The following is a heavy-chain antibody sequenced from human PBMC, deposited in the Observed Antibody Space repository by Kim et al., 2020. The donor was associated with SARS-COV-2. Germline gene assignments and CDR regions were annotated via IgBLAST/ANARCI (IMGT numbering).Heavy chain of an antibody. CDR2: IRSKAYGGTT. J-gene: IGHJ6*02. CDR3: TIMGLNTIFGVVIIRGNYYYYGMDV. V-gene: IGHV3-49*04. CDR1: GFTFGDYA. D-gene: IGHD3-3*01. Sequence: GGSLRLSCTASGFTFGDYAMSWVRQAPGKGLEWVGFIRSKAYGGTTEYAASVKGRFTISRDDSKSIAYLQMNSLKTEDTAVYYCTIMGLNTIFGVVIIRGNYYYYGMDVWGQGTTVTVSS.